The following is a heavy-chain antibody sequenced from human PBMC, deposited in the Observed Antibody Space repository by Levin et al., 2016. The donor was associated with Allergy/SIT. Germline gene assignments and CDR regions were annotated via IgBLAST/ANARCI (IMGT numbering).Heavy chain of an antibody. Sequence: ASVKVSCKASGYTFATSAMHWVRQAPGQSLEWMGWINIGNANTKYSQKFQGRVTITRDTSASTAYMELSSLRSEDTAVYYCARDDILTTAYFDHWGQGTLVTVSS. CDR1: GYTFATSA. V-gene: IGHV1-3*04. D-gene: IGHD3-9*01. J-gene: IGHJ4*02. CDR2: INIGNANT. CDR3: ARDDILTTAYFDH.